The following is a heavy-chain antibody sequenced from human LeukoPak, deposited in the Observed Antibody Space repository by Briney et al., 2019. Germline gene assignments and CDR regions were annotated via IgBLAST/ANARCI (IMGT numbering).Heavy chain of an antibody. CDR3: ARSFYYDTLTGYYFFDY. Sequence: GGSLRLSCVASGFTFSSYSINWVRQAPGKGLEWVSYISSSSTTIYYADSVKGRFTITRDNAKNSLYLQMDSLRAEDTAVYYCARSFYYDTLTGYYFFDYWGQGTLVTVSS. V-gene: IGHV3-48*04. CDR1: GFTFSSYS. D-gene: IGHD3-9*01. CDR2: ISSSSTTI. J-gene: IGHJ4*02.